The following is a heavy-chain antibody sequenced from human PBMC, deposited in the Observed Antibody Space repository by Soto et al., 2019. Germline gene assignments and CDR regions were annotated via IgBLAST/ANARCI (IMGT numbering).Heavy chain of an antibody. Sequence: ASVKGSCKASGCIFSSFTTSWVRQAPGQGLEWLGGIIPIFDTPTYAQNFQGRVTITADKSTNTVYMELSSLRSEDTAVYYCATRGATTMAGPDMKKYHYFMEVVRQGTPVRVSS. CDR3: ATRGATTMAGPDMKKYHYFMEV. D-gene: IGHD1-1*01. J-gene: IGHJ6*01. CDR2: IIPIFDTP. V-gene: IGHV1-69*06. CDR1: GCIFSSFT.